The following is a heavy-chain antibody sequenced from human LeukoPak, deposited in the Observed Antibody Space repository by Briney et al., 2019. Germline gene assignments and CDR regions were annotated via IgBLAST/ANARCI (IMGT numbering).Heavy chain of an antibody. Sequence: GASVKVSCKASGGTFSSFAISWVRQAPGQGLEWMGGIIPIFGTANYAQKFQGRVTITTDESTSTAYMELSSLRSEDTAVYYCATRMHYYDSSGYDYGNFDYWGQGTLVTVSS. CDR3: ATRMHYYDSSGYDYGNFDY. CDR1: GGTFSSFA. D-gene: IGHD3-22*01. CDR2: IIPIFGTA. V-gene: IGHV1-69*05. J-gene: IGHJ4*02.